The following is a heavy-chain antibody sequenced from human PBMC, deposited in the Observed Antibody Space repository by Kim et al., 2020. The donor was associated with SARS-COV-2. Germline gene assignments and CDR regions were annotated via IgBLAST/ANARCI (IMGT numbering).Heavy chain of an antibody. CDR2: IYYSGST. V-gene: IGHV4-31*03. J-gene: IGHJ4*02. Sequence: SETLSLTCTVSGGSISSGGYYWSWIRQHPGKGLEWIGYIYYSGSTYYNPSLKSRVTISVDTSKNQFSLKLSSVTAADTAVYYCARAGSPAAGTGFDYWGQGTLVTVSS. CDR1: GGSISSGGYY. D-gene: IGHD6-13*01. CDR3: ARAGSPAAGTGFDY.